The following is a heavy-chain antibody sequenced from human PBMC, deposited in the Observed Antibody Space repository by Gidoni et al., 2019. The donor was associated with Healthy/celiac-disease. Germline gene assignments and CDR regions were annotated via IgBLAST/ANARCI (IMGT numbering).Heavy chain of an antibody. CDR2: ISGSGGST. V-gene: IGHV3-23*01. J-gene: IGHJ6*03. Sequence: EVQLLESGGGLVQPGGSLRLSCAASGFTFRSYAMGWVRQAPGKGLEWGAAISGSGGSTDYADSVKGRFTIARDNSKNTLYLQMNSLRAEDTAVYYCAKVRGSSGWYEDYYYMDVWGKGTTVTVSS. D-gene: IGHD6-19*01. CDR3: AKVRGSSGWYEDYYYMDV. CDR1: GFTFRSYA.